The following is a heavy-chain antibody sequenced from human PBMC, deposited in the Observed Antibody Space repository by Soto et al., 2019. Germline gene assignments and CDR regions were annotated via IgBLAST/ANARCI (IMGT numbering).Heavy chain of an antibody. J-gene: IGHJ6*02. CDR3: ARQDSGSYRGGRYYYYGMDV. V-gene: IGHV4-39*01. CDR1: GGSISSSSYY. CDR2: IYYSGST. D-gene: IGHD1-26*01. Sequence: QLQLQESGPGLVKPSETLSLTCTVSGGSISSSSYYWGWIRQPPGKGLEWIGSIYYSGSTYYNPSLKSRVTISVDTSKNQCPLKLSSVTAADTAVYYCARQDSGSYRGGRYYYYGMDVWGQGTTVTVSS.